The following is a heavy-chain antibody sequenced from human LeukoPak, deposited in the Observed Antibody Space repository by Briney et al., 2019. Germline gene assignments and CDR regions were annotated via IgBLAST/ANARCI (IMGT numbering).Heavy chain of an antibody. V-gene: IGHV4-59*01. CDR3: ARGASSSGYSSSWLSYFDY. CDR2: IYCSGST. D-gene: IGHD6-13*01. Sequence: SETLSLTCSVSGASINTYYWSWIRQPPGKGLEWIGHIYCSGSTKYNPSLKSRVTISVDTSKNQFSLKLSSVTAADTAVYYCARGASSSGYSSSWLSYFDYWGQGTLVTVSS. CDR1: GASINTYY. J-gene: IGHJ4*02.